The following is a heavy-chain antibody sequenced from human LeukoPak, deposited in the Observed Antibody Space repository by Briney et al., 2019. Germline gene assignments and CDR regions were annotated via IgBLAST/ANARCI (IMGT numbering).Heavy chain of an antibody. Sequence: PSETLSLTCTVSGGSISSSSYYWGWIRQPPGKGLEWIGEINHSGSTNYNPSLKSRVTISVDTSKNQFSLKLSSVTAADTAVYYCARGLGSNTYPVIVVVPAARSFDYWGQGTLVTVSS. D-gene: IGHD2-2*01. V-gene: IGHV4-39*07. J-gene: IGHJ4*02. CDR2: INHSGST. CDR1: GGSISSSSYY. CDR3: ARGLGSNTYPVIVVVPAARSFDY.